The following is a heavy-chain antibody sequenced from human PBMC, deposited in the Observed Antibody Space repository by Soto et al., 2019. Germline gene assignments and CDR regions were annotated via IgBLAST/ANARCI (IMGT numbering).Heavy chain of an antibody. D-gene: IGHD6-19*01. CDR1: GGSISRGGYY. J-gene: IGHJ5*02. CDR3: ARNLYSSGWYGGNWFDP. V-gene: IGHV4-31*02. CDR2: IYYSGST. Sequence: PSETLSLTWTVSGGSISRGGYYWSWIRQQPRKGLEGIGYIYYSGSTYYNPSLKSRVTISVEASKNQFSLKLSSVTAADTAVYYCARNLYSSGWYGGNWFDPWGQGTLVTVSS.